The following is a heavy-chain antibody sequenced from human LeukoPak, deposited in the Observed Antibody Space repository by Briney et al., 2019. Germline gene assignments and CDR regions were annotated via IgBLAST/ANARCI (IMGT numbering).Heavy chain of an antibody. CDR1: GFTFGDYA. CDR3: TRVSLVAASVFFDY. CDR2: IRSKAYGGTT. D-gene: IGHD2-15*01. J-gene: IGHJ4*02. V-gene: IGHV3-49*04. Sequence: GGSLRLSCTASGFTFGDYAMSWVRQAPGKGLEWVSFIRSKAYGGTTEYAASVKGRFTISRDDSKSIAYLQMNSLKTGDTAVYYCTRVSLVAASVFFDYWGQGTLVTVSS.